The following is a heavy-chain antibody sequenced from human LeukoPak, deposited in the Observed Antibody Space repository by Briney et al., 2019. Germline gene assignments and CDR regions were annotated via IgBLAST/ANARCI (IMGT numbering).Heavy chain of an antibody. CDR3: ARFLKNPVNRRGPANYYMDV. D-gene: IGHD2/OR15-2a*01. Sequence: ASVKVSCKAAGYTFSTYDISWVRQATGQGLEWMGWMNPKSGNTLYAQKFQGRVTVTRNTSISTAYMKLSSVRSEDTAVYYCARFLKNPVNRRGPANYYMDVWGKGTTVTISS. CDR1: GYTFSTYD. CDR2: MNPKSGNT. J-gene: IGHJ6*03. V-gene: IGHV1-8*01.